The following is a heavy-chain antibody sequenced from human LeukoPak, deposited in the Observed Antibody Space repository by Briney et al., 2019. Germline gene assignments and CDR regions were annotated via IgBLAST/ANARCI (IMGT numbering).Heavy chain of an antibody. V-gene: IGHV3-23*01. Sequence: PGGSLRLSCAASGFSFSSYGINWVRQAPGKGLEWVSGISGSGDITYYADSVKGRFTISRDNSRNTQYLQMNSLRAEDTAVYYCARRSKSSAIWYYFDYWGQGTLVTVSS. CDR1: GFSFSSYG. D-gene: IGHD6-25*01. CDR2: ISGSGDIT. CDR3: ARRSKSSAIWYYFDY. J-gene: IGHJ4*02.